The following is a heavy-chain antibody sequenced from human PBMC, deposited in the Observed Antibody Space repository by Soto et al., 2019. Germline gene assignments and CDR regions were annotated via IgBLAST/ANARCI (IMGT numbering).Heavy chain of an antibody. CDR1: GGSISSSNW. Sequence: LETLSLTCAVSGGSISSSNWWSWVRQPPGKGLEWIGEIYHSGSTNYNPSLKSRVTISVDKSKNQFSLKLSSVTAADTAAYYCARSNDHWPHDYWGQGTLVTVSS. CDR3: ARSNDHWPHDY. CDR2: IYHSGST. D-gene: IGHD1-1*01. J-gene: IGHJ4*02. V-gene: IGHV4-4*02.